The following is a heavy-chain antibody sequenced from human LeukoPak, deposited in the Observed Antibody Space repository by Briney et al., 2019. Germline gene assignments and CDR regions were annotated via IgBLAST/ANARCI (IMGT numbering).Heavy chain of an antibody. Sequence: ASVKVSCKASGYTFTGYYMHWVRQAPGQGLEWMGWINPNSGGTNYAQKFQGRVTMTRDTSISTAYMELSRLRSDDTAVYYCARETRRYYDSSGYYKTFDYWGQGTLVTVSS. V-gene: IGHV1-2*02. D-gene: IGHD3-22*01. J-gene: IGHJ4*02. CDR1: GYTFTGYY. CDR2: INPNSGGT. CDR3: ARETRRYYDSSGYYKTFDY.